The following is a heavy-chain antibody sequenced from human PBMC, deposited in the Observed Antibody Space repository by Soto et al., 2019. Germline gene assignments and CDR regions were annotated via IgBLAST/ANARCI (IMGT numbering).Heavy chain of an antibody. Sequence: QVQLVQSGAEVKKPGASVKVSCKASGYTFTSYAMHWVRQAPGQRLEWMGWINAGNGNTKYSEKLQGRVTITRDTTASTTYMELSRLRSEDTAVYYCARDLQADYWGQGTLVTVSS. J-gene: IGHJ4*02. CDR2: INAGNGNT. CDR3: ARDLQADY. V-gene: IGHV1-3*01. CDR1: GYTFTSYA.